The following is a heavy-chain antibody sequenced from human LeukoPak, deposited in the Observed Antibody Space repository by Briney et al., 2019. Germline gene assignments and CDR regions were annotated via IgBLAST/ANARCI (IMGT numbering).Heavy chain of an antibody. Sequence: TGGSLRLSCAASGFTFSSYAMSWVRQAPGKGLEWVSAISGSGGRTYYADSVKGRFTISRDNSKNTLYLQMNSLRAEDTAVYYCAKVWDIAGGCYYFHYWGQGTLVTVSS. V-gene: IGHV3-23*01. CDR2: ISGSGGRT. CDR3: AKVWDIAGGCYYFHY. D-gene: IGHD5-12*01. CDR1: GFTFSSYA. J-gene: IGHJ4*02.